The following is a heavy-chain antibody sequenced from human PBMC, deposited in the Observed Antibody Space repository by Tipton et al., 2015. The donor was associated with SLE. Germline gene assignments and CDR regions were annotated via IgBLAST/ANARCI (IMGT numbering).Heavy chain of an antibody. V-gene: IGHV4-59*01. CDR3: ARATVTPMSAGWFDP. D-gene: IGHD4-17*01. CDR1: GASISSDF. Sequence: TLSLTCTVSGASISSDFWSWIRQSPGMGLEWIGYVHFTGDTMYNPSLTSRVTISVDMSKSQFSLRLTSVTAADTAVYYFARATVTPMSAGWFDPWGQGTLVTVSS. CDR2: VHFTGDT. J-gene: IGHJ5*02.